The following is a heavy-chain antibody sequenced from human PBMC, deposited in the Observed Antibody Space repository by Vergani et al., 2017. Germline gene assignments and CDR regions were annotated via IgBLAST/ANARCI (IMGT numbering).Heavy chain of an antibody. CDR2: IQFDGSNQ. Sequence: QVQLVESGGGVVQPGGSRRLSCATSGFTLSNYDMQWIRQGPGKGLEFVAFIQFDGSNQYYADSVKGRFTLSRDFSKNTLYLQMNSLRTDDTATYYCAKHFRGWGIDYWGQGTQVIVSS. D-gene: IGHD3-16*01. J-gene: IGHJ4*02. V-gene: IGHV3-30*02. CDR3: AKHFRGWGIDY. CDR1: GFTLSNYD.